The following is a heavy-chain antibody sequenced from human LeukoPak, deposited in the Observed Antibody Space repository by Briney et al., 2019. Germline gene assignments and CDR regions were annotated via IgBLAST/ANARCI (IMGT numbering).Heavy chain of an antibody. CDR2: MSPSGGST. J-gene: IGHJ4*02. D-gene: IGHD1-26*01. Sequence: ASVKISCKASGYTFSDYYIHWVRQAPGQGLEWMGVMSPSGGSTSYAQKFQGRVTMTRDTSTSTVYMELSSLRSEDTALYYCARDSVGASYFFDYWGQGTLVTVSS. CDR1: GYTFSDYY. V-gene: IGHV1-46*01. CDR3: ARDSVGASYFFDY.